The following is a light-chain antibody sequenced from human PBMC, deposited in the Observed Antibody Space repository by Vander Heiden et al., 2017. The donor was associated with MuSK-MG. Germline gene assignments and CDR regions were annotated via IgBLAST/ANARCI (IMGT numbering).Light chain of an antibody. J-gene: IGKJ4*01. CDR3: QQTDATPLT. V-gene: IGKV1-39*01. CDR1: QSISSY. CDR2: GAS. Sequence: DIQMTQSPSSLSASVGDRVTITCRASQSISSYLNWYQQKPGKAPKLLIYGASSLQSGVPSRFSGSGSATDFTLTISRLQPEAFTTYYCQQTDATPLTFGGGTKVEVK.